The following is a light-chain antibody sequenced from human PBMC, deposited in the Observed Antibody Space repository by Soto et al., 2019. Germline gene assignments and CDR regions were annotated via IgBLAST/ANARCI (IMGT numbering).Light chain of an antibody. CDR2: DTF. Sequence: DIQMTQSPSSLSASVGDTITITCRASQSISNFLNWYQQKPGKAPKLLIYDTFTLQSGVPSRFSGSGSGTDYALTISSLQPEDFATYYCQQSLRPPLTFGQGTRLEIK. CDR1: QSISNF. J-gene: IGKJ5*01. V-gene: IGKV1-39*01. CDR3: QQSLRPPLT.